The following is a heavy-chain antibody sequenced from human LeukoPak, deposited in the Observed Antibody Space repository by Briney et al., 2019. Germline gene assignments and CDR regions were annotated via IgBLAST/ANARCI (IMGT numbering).Heavy chain of an antibody. J-gene: IGHJ4*02. CDR1: GFKFSSYS. V-gene: IGHV3-21*01. CDR2: ISSSSSYI. D-gene: IGHD3-10*02. CDR3: ARGTMFPYYFDY. Sequence: GGSLKLSCAASGFKFSSYSMKWVRQAPGKGLEWVSFISSSSSYIYYADSLKGRFTISRDNAKNSLYLQMNSLRAEDTAVYYCARGTMFPYYFDYWGQGTLVTVSS.